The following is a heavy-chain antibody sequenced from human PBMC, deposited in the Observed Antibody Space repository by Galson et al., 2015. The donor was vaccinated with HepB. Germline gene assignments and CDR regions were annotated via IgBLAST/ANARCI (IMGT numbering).Heavy chain of an antibody. D-gene: IGHD1-26*01. CDR3: ARDHRNIVGPSAFDV. Sequence: SLRLSCAASRFTFSRFPMHWVRQAPGKGLEWVAFISYDGSNKYYAESVRGRFTISRDTSKNTLYLQMNSLRPQDTAVYYCARDHRNIVGPSAFDVWGQGTSVTVSS. V-gene: IGHV3-30*04. CDR2: ISYDGSNK. CDR1: RFTFSRFP. J-gene: IGHJ6*02.